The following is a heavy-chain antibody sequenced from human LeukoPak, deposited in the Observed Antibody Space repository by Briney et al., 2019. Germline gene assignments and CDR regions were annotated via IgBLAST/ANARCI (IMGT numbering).Heavy chain of an antibody. V-gene: IGHV4-39*01. Sequence: SETLSLTCTVSGGSISSSSYSWGWIRQPPGKGLEWIGSIYYSGSTYYNPSLKSRVTISVDTSKNQFSLKLSSVTAADTAVYYCASSYYYDSSGYYYGYWGQGTLVTVSS. J-gene: IGHJ4*02. CDR3: ASSYYYDSSGYYYGY. CDR2: IYYSGST. D-gene: IGHD3-22*01. CDR1: GGSISSSSYS.